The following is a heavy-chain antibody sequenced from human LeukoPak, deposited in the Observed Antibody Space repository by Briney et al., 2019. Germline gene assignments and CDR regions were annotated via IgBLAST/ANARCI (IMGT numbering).Heavy chain of an antibody. V-gene: IGHV4-4*02. D-gene: IGHD6-19*01. Sequence: SGTLSLTCAVSGGSISSSNWWSWVRQPPGKGLEWIGEIYHSGSTNYNPSLKSRVTISVDKSKNQFSLKLSSVTAADAAVYYCARGIAVAGRYFDLWGRGTLVTVSS. CDR2: IYHSGST. CDR3: ARGIAVAGRYFDL. J-gene: IGHJ2*01. CDR1: GGSISSSNW.